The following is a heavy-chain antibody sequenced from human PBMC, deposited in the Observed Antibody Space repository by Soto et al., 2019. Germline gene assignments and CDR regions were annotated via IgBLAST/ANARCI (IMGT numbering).Heavy chain of an antibody. CDR2: IYYSGST. D-gene: IGHD2-21*02. J-gene: IGHJ2*01. Sequence: PSETPSLTSTVSGGSISSVGYYWSWIRQHPGKGLEWIGYIYYSGSTYYNPSLKSRVTISVDTSKNQFSLKLSSVTAADTAVYYCAREPPTVVTLGWYFDLWGRGTLVTVSS. V-gene: IGHV4-31*03. CDR3: AREPPTVVTLGWYFDL. CDR1: GGSISSVGYY.